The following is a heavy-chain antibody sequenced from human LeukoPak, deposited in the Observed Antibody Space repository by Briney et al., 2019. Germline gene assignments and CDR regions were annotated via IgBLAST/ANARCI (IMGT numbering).Heavy chain of an antibody. J-gene: IGHJ3*02. CDR3: ARHGKGVTYFYAFDI. D-gene: IGHD2/OR15-2a*01. CDR2: IYASGGT. Sequence: SETLSLTCTVSGGSIDDYWWNWIRQPPGKGLEWIAYIYASGGTNSNPSLESRVTISADTSKNQFSLTLSSVTAADTAVYYCARHGKGVTYFYAFDIWGQGTMVTVSP. CDR1: GGSIDDYW. V-gene: IGHV4-4*09.